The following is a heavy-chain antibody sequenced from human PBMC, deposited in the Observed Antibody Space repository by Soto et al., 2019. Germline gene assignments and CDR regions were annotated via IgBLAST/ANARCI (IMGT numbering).Heavy chain of an antibody. V-gene: IGHV2-5*02. J-gene: IGHJ4*02. D-gene: IGHD3-3*01. Sequence: QITLKESGPTLVKPTQTLTLTCTFSGFSLSTSGVGVGWIRQPPGKALEWLALIYWDDDKRYSPSLKSRLTITKDTSKNQGVLTMTNMDPVDTATYYCAHQGSDFWSGYYDYWGQGTLVTVSS. CDR3: AHQGSDFWSGYYDY. CDR1: GFSLSTSGVG. CDR2: IYWDDDK.